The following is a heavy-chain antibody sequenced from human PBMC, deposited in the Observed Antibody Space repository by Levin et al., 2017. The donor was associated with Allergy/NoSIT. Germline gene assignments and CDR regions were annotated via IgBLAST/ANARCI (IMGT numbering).Heavy chain of an antibody. CDR3: ARDGWQQLLQFYFEY. Sequence: ASVKVSCKASGYTFTGYYMHWVRQAPGQGLEWMGWINPNSGGTNYAQKFQGRVTMTRDTSISTAYMELSRLRSDDTAVYYCARDGWQQLLQFYFEYWGQGTLVTVSS. D-gene: IGHD6-13*01. CDR1: GYTFTGYY. CDR2: INPNSGGT. J-gene: IGHJ4*02. V-gene: IGHV1-2*02.